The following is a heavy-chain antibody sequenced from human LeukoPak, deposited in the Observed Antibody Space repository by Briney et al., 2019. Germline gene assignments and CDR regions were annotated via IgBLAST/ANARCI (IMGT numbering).Heavy chain of an antibody. CDR2: INHSGST. J-gene: IGHJ4*02. D-gene: IGHD3-16*02. CDR3: ARGQGIYDYVWGSYPPLDY. CDR1: GGSFSGYY. Sequence: KPSETLSLTCAVYGGSFSGYYWSWIRQPPGRGLEWIGEINHSGSTNYNPSLKSRVTISVDTSKNQFSLKLSSVTAADTAVDYCARGQGIYDYVWGSYPPLDYWGQGTLVTVSS. V-gene: IGHV4-34*01.